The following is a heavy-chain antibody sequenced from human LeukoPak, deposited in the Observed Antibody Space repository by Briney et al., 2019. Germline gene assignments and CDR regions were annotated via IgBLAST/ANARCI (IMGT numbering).Heavy chain of an antibody. D-gene: IGHD5-18*01. V-gene: IGHV1-46*01. CDR3: ARKTWIQLPMSGDWYFDL. J-gene: IGHJ2*01. Sequence: ASVKISCKSSGYTFTSYYIHWVRQAPGQGLEWMGIINLGGGSTSYAQKFQGRVTMTRDTSTSTVYMELSSPRSEDTAVYYCARKTWIQLPMSGDWYFDLWGRGTLVTVSS. CDR1: GYTFTSYY. CDR2: INLGGGST.